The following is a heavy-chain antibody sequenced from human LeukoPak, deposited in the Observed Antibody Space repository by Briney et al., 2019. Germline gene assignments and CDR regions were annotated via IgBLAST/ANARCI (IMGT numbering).Heavy chain of an antibody. J-gene: IGHJ6*03. Sequence: SETLSLTCTVSGGSLSPYYWSWIRQSPGKGLELIGYRSYSGSTNSHPSLKSRVTISGDMSKPQVCLELSSVTAADTAVYYCARARYREINYAYAGGFYYMDVWGKGTTVTVSS. V-gene: IGHV4-59*01. D-gene: IGHD1-26*01. CDR3: ARARYREINYAYAGGFYYMDV. CDR1: GGSLSPYY. CDR2: RSYSGST.